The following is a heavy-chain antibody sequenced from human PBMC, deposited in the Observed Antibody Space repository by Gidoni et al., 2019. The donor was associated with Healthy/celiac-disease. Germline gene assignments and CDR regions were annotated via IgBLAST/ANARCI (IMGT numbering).Heavy chain of an antibody. CDR3: ASHLVVITFNYFDY. V-gene: IGHV4-39*01. CDR1: GGSISSSSYY. D-gene: IGHD3-22*01. Sequence: QLQLQESGPGLVKPSETLSLTCTVSGGSISSSSYYWGWIRQPPGKGLEWIGSIYYSGSTYYNPSLKSRVTISVDTSKNQFSLKLSSVTAADTAVYYCASHLVVITFNYFDYWGQGTLVTVSS. J-gene: IGHJ4*02. CDR2: IYYSGST.